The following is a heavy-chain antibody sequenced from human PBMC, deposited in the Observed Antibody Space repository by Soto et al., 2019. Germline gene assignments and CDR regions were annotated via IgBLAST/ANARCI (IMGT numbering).Heavy chain of an antibody. V-gene: IGHV4-59*01. J-gene: IGHJ4*02. CDR3: ARGAAAGDY. D-gene: IGHD6-13*01. CDR2: IYYSGST. CDR1: GGSISSYY. Sequence: SETLSLPCTVSGGSISSYYWSWIRQPPGKGLEWIGYIYYSGSTNYNPSLKSRVTISVDTSKNQFSLKLSSVTAADTAVYYCARGAAAGDYWGQGTLVTVSS.